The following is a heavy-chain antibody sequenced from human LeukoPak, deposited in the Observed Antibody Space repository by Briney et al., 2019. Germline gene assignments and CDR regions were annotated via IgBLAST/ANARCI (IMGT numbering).Heavy chain of an antibody. CDR1: GGTFSSYA. D-gene: IGHD6-13*01. J-gene: IGHJ4*02. CDR2: IIPIFGTA. Sequence: SVKVSCKASGGTFSSYAISWVRQAPGQGLEWMGGIIPIFGTANYAQKFRGRVTITADESTSTAYMELSSLRSEDTAVYYCARHSSSWYDDFDYWGQGTLVTVSS. CDR3: ARHSSSWYDDFDY. V-gene: IGHV1-69*13.